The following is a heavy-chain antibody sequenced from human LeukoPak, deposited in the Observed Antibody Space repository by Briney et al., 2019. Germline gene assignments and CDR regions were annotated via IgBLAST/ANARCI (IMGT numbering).Heavy chain of an antibody. J-gene: IGHJ4*02. CDR3: ARGGIAVATSGFFFDY. CDR1: GYTFTGYY. CDR2: INPNSGGT. Sequence: GASVKVSCKASGYTFTGYYMHWVRQAPGQGLEWMGWINPNSGGTNYAQKFQGRVTMTRDTSISTAYMELSRLRSDDTAVYYCARGGIAVATSGFFFDYWGQGILVTVSS. V-gene: IGHV1-2*02. D-gene: IGHD6-19*01.